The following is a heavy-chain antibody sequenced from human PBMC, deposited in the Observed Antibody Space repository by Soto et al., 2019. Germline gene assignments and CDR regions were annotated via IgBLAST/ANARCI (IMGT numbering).Heavy chain of an antibody. V-gene: IGHV4-34*01. Sequence: SETLSLTCAVYGGSFSGYYWSWIRQPPGKGLEWIGEINHSGSTNYNPSLKSRVTISVNTSKNQFSLKLSSVTAADTAVYYCARGRDGYNPRRFYYYYGMDVWGQGTTVTVSS. CDR1: GGSFSGYY. CDR3: ARGRDGYNPRRFYYYYGMDV. J-gene: IGHJ6*02. CDR2: INHSGST. D-gene: IGHD5-12*01.